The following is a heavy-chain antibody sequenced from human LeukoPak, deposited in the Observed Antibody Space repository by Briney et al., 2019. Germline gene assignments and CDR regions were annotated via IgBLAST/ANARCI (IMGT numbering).Heavy chain of an antibody. Sequence: GGSLRLSCAASGFTFSSYAMSWVRQAPGKGLEWVSAISGSGGSTYYADSVKGRFTISRDNSKNTLYLQMNSLRAEDTAVYYCAKAPFDYYDSSGYNDYWGQGTLVTVSS. CDR2: ISGSGGST. J-gene: IGHJ4*02. CDR3: AKAPFDYYDSSGYNDY. V-gene: IGHV3-23*01. CDR1: GFTFSSYA. D-gene: IGHD3-22*01.